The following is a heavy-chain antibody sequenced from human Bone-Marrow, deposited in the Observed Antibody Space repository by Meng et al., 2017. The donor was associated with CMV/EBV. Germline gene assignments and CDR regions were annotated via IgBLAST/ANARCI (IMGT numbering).Heavy chain of an antibody. J-gene: IGHJ4*02. D-gene: IGHD2-15*01. CDR3: AKVAGRVY. CDR1: GFTFSSYG. Sequence: QGQLVESGGGVVQPGGSLRLSCAASGFTFSSYGMHWVRQAPGKGLEWVEFIRYDGSNKYYADSVKGRFTISRDNSKNTLYLQMNSLRAEDTAVYYCAKVAGRVYWGQGTLVTVFS. CDR2: IRYDGSNK. V-gene: IGHV3-30*02.